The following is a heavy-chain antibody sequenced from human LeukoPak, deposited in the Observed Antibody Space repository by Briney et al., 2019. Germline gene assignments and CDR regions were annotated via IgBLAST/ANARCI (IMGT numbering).Heavy chain of an antibody. J-gene: IGHJ3*02. CDR3: ARVREANDALDI. CDR2: ISSGSSYT. CDR1: GFTFSDYY. Sequence: PGGSLRLSCAASGFTFSDYYMSWIRQAPGKGLEWVSYISSGSSYTNYADSVKGRFTISRDNAKNSLYLQMNSLRAEDTAVYYCARVREANDALDIWGQGTMVTVSS. V-gene: IGHV3-11*05.